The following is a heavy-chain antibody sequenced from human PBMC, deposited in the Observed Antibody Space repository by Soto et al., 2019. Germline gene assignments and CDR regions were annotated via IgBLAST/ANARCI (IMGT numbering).Heavy chain of an antibody. D-gene: IGHD3-3*01. CDR3: ARGGENYDFWSGYRYYGMDV. CDR1: GGTFSSYA. J-gene: IGHJ6*02. V-gene: IGHV1-69*13. CDR2: IIPIFGTA. Sequence: GASVKVSCKASGGTFSSYAISWVRQAPGQGXEWMGGIIPIFGTANYAQKFQGRVTITADESTSTAYMELSSLRSEDTAVYYCARGGENYDFWSGYRYYGMDVWGQGSTVTVSS.